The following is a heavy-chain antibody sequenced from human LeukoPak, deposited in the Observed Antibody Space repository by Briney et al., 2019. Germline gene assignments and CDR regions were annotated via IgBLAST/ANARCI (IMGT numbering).Heavy chain of an antibody. CDR2: ISGSGGST. CDR3: AKDYYYDSSGYYSSFDY. J-gene: IGHJ4*02. V-gene: IGHV3-23*01. CDR1: GFTFSSYA. Sequence: GGSLRLSCAASGFTFSSYAMSWVRQAPGKGLEWVSAISGSGGSTYYADSVKGRFTISRDNSKNTLYLQMNSLRAEDTAVCYCAKDYYYDSSGYYSSFDYWGQGTLVTVSS. D-gene: IGHD3-22*01.